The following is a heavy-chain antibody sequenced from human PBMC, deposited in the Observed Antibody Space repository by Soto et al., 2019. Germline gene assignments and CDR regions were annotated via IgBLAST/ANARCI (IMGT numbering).Heavy chain of an antibody. Sequence: EMQLVESGGRLVQPGGSLRLSCAASGFIFSDQYMDWVRQAPGKGLEWVGRIRKKVNSYTTEYAASVKGRFTVSRDDSKNSLYLHMNSLKTEDTAVYYCARDLGGAPDVDLWGRGTLVTVSS. CDR2: IRKKVNSYTT. CDR1: GFIFSDQY. V-gene: IGHV3-72*01. CDR3: ARDLGGAPDVDL. D-gene: IGHD3-16*01. J-gene: IGHJ2*01.